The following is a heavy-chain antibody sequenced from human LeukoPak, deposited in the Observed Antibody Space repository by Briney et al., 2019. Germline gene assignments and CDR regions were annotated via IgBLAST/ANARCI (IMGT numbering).Heavy chain of an antibody. J-gene: IGHJ4*02. CDR2: ISYDGIDT. V-gene: IGHV3-30*04. CDR3: ARRAGAYSHPYDY. D-gene: IGHD4/OR15-4a*01. Sequence: GGSLRLSCAASGFTFSNYAMHWVRQAPGKGLEWVSVISYDGIDTSYADSVKGRFTISRDGSKNTLYLQMNSLRPEDTALYYCARRAGAYSHPYDYWGQGTLVTVSS. CDR1: GFTFSNYA.